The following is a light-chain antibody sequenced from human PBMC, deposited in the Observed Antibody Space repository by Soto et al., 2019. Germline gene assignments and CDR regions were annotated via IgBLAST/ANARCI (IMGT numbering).Light chain of an antibody. Sequence: IQLTQSPSSLSASVGDRVTITCRASQGISSYLAWYQQKPGKAPKLLIYAASTLPSGVPSRFSGSGSGTDLPLTTSSLKPEDFATYYCQQINSYGFGQGTKLEIK. J-gene: IGKJ2*03. CDR1: QGISSY. V-gene: IGKV1-9*01. CDR2: AAS. CDR3: QQINSYG.